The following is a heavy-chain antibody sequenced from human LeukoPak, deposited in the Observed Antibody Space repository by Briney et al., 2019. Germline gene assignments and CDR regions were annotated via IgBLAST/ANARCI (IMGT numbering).Heavy chain of an antibody. CDR2: ISGSGGST. CDR1: GFTFSSYA. Sequence: PGGSLRLSCAASGFTFSSYAMSWVRQAPGKGLEWVSAISGSGGSTYYADSVKGRFTTSRDNSKNTLYLQMNSLRAEDTAVYYCAKAASIAVAGTDFDYWGQGTLVTVSS. D-gene: IGHD6-19*01. CDR3: AKAASIAVAGTDFDY. V-gene: IGHV3-23*01. J-gene: IGHJ4*02.